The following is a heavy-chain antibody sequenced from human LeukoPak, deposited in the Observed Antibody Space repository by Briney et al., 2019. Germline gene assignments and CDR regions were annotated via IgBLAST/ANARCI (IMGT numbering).Heavy chain of an antibody. J-gene: IGHJ4*02. CDR3: AGRDVYNSAF. V-gene: IGHV3-7*01. Sequence: GGTLSLSCVASGLTFSSYWMTWVRQAPGKALEWVANIKEDGSAKSYVDSVKGRFTISRDNAKNSLYLQMDSLRVEDTAVYYCAGRDVYNSAFWGQGTLVTVSS. CDR2: IKEDGSAK. CDR1: GLTFSSYW. D-gene: IGHD5-24*01.